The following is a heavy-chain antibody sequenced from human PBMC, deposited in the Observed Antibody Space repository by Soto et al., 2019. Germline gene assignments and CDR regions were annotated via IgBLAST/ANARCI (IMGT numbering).Heavy chain of an antibody. CDR1: GFNFSNYG. CDR3: AKNRATIFGVIIV. Sequence: QVQLVESGGGVVQPGRSLRLSCAASGFNFSNYGMHWVRQAPGNGLEWLAVISFDGSNKYYADSVKGRFTISRDTSKNTLYLQMNSLRAEDMAVYYCAKNRATIFGVIIVWGQGTLVTVTS. V-gene: IGHV3-30*18. J-gene: IGHJ4*02. CDR2: ISFDGSNK. D-gene: IGHD3-3*01.